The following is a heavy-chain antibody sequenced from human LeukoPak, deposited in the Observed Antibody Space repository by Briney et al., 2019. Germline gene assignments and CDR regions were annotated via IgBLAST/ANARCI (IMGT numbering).Heavy chain of an antibody. J-gene: IGHJ4*02. CDR1: GGSISSYY. V-gene: IGHV4-59*01. Sequence: PSQTLSLTCTVSGGSISSYYWSWIRQPPAKGLEWIGHIYYSGSTNYNPSLKSRVTISVDTSKNQFSLKLSSVTAADTAVYYCARVDTAMVTGLDYWGQGTLVTVSS. CDR2: IYYSGST. D-gene: IGHD5-18*01. CDR3: ARVDTAMVTGLDY.